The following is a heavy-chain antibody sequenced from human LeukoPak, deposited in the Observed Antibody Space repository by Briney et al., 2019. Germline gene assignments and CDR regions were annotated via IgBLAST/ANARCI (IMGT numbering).Heavy chain of an antibody. J-gene: IGHJ6*02. CDR1: GFTFSSYA. V-gene: IGHV3-30-3*01. Sequence: GRSLRLSCAASGFTFSSYAMHWVRQAPGKGLEWVAVISYDGSNKYYADSVKGRFTNSRDNSKNTLYLQMNSLRAEDTAVYYCARGKFLHGMDVWGQGTTVTVSS. CDR3: ARGKFLHGMDV. CDR2: ISYDGSNK.